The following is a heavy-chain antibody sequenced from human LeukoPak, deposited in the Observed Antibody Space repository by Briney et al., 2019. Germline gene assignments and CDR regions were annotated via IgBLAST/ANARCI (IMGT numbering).Heavy chain of an antibody. Sequence: SETLSLTCAVYGGSFSGYYWSWIRQPPGKGLEWIGEINHSGSTNYNPSLKSRVTISVDTSKNQFSLKLSSVTAADTAVYYCARGRISTIFGVVKFYFDYWGQGTLVTVSS. D-gene: IGHD3-3*01. CDR1: GGSFSGYY. CDR3: ARGRISTIFGVVKFYFDY. V-gene: IGHV4-34*01. J-gene: IGHJ4*02. CDR2: INHSGST.